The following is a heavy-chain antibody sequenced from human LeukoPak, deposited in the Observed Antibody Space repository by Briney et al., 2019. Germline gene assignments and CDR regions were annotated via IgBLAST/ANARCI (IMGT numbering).Heavy chain of an antibody. CDR2: ISSGSSTI. J-gene: IGHJ3*02. CDR3: ATVYYDFWSGYPHDAFDI. CDR1: GFTFSSYS. V-gene: IGHV3-48*01. Sequence: PGGSLRLSCAASGFTFSSYSMNWVRQAPGKGLEWVSYISSGSSTIYYADSVKGRFTISRDNAKNSLYLQMNSLRAEDTAVYYCATVYYDFWSGYPHDAFDIWGQGTMVTVSS. D-gene: IGHD3-3*01.